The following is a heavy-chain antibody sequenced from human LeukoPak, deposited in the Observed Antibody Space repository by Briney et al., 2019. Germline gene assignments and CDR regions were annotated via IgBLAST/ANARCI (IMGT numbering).Heavy chain of an antibody. CDR3: AKYLSAKGPPYALDV. CDR1: GFTVSSNY. CDR2: IYRDGST. D-gene: IGHD2/OR15-2a*01. V-gene: IGHV3-53*01. Sequence: PGGSLRLSCAASGFTVSSNYVGWVRQAPGKGLEWVSVIYRDGSTYYADSVKGRFTISRDNSKNTLYLQMNSLRAEDTARYYCAKYLSAKGPPYALDVWGQGTTVTVSS. J-gene: IGHJ6*02.